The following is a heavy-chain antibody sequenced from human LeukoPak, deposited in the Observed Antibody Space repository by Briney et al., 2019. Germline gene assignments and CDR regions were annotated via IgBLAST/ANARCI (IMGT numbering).Heavy chain of an antibody. V-gene: IGHV3-23*01. Sequence: PGGSLRLSCAASGFTFSSYAMSWVRQAPGKGLEWVSAISGSGGSTYYADAVKGRFTISRDNSDNTLYLQMNSLRAEDTAVYYCAKDGGPPKIVVVTMGDAFDIWGQGTMVTVSS. D-gene: IGHD3-22*01. CDR2: ISGSGGST. CDR3: AKDGGPPKIVVVTMGDAFDI. CDR1: GFTFSSYA. J-gene: IGHJ3*02.